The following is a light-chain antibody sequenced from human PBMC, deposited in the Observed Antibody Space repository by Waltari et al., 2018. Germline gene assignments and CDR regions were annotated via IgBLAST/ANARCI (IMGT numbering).Light chain of an antibody. CDR2: AAS. CDR1: QSVSSSH. J-gene: IGKJ1*01. V-gene: IGKV3-20*01. CDR3: QQYGSSPWT. Sequence: EIVLTQSPGTLSLSAGERATFSCRASQSVSSSHLAWYQQKPGQGPRLLIYAASSRATGIPDRFSGSGSGTDFTLTISRLEPEDFAVYYCQQYGSSPWTFGRGTRVEIK.